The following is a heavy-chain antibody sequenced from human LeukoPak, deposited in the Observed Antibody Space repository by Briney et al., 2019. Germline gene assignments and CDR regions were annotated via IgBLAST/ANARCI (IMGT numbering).Heavy chain of an antibody. V-gene: IGHV4-34*01. D-gene: IGHD6-13*01. Sequence: TSETLSLTCAVYGGSFSGYYWSWIRQPPGKGLEWIGSIYHSGSTYYNPSLKSRVTISVDTSKNQFSLKLSSVTAADTAVYYCARAQSFDSSSWYYYYYYYMDVWGKGTTVTVSS. CDR1: GGSFSGYY. CDR3: ARAQSFDSSSWYYYYYYYMDV. J-gene: IGHJ6*03. CDR2: IYHSGST.